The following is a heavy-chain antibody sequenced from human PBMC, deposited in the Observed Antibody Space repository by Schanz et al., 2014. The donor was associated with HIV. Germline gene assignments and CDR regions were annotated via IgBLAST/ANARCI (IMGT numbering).Heavy chain of an antibody. Sequence: QVQLVQSGAEVKKPGASVRVSCKASGYTFVSYDINWIRQAPGQGLEWMGGIVPIFGTTNYAQRFQGRVSITADESTSTAYMELTGLNPEDTAIYYCARDDVLDSLASWGQGTLVTVSS. CDR1: GYTFVSYD. J-gene: IGHJ5*02. D-gene: IGHD2-21*01. V-gene: IGHV1-69*01. CDR3: ARDDVLDSLAS. CDR2: IVPIFGTT.